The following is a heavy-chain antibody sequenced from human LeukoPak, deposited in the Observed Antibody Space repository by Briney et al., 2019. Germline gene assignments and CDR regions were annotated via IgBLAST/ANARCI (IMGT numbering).Heavy chain of an antibody. CDR3: ARDLYSSGWYVVC. D-gene: IGHD6-19*01. CDR2: ISSSSSYI. J-gene: IGHJ4*02. V-gene: IGHV3-21*01. CDR1: GFTFSSYS. Sequence: GGSLRLSCAASGFTFSSYSMNWVRQAPGKGLEWVSSISSSSSYIYYADSVKGRFTISRDNAKNSLYLQMNSLRAEDTAVYYCARDLYSSGWYVVCWGQGTLVTVSS.